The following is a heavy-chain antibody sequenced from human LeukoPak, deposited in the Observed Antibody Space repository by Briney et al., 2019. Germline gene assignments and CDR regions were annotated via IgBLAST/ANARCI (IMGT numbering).Heavy chain of an antibody. V-gene: IGHV3-20*01. CDR3: ARAPYSSGWDTWFDP. D-gene: IGHD6-19*01. J-gene: IGHJ5*02. CDR1: GFTFDDYG. CDR2: INWNGGST. Sequence: PGGSLRLSCAASGFTFDDYGMSWVRQAPGKGLEWVCGINWNGGSTGYADSVKGRFTISRDNAKNSLYLQMNSLRAEDTALYHCARAPYSSGWDTWFDPWGQGTLVTVSS.